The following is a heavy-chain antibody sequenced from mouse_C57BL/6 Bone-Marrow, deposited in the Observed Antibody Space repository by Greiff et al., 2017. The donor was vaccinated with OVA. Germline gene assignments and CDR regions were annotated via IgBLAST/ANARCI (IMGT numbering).Heavy chain of an antibody. V-gene: IGHV5-17*01. D-gene: IGHD1-1*01. CDR2: ISSGSSTI. CDR3: ATSPGSSYRAWFAY. J-gene: IGHJ3*01. CDR1: GFTFSDYG. Sequence: EVKVVESGGGLVKPGGSLKLSCAASGFTFSDYGMHWVRQAPEKGLEWVAYISSGSSTIYYADTVKGRFTISRDNAKNTLFLQMTSLRSEDTAMYYCATSPGSSYRAWFAYWGQGTLVTVSA.